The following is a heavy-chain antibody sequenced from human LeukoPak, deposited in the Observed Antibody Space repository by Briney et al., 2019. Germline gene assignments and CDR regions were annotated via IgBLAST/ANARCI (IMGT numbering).Heavy chain of an antibody. V-gene: IGHV3-11*04. Sequence: PGGSLRLSCAASGFTFSDYYMSWIRQAPGKGLEWVSYISSSGSTIYYADSVKGRFTISRDNAKNSLYLQMNSLSGEDTAVYFCARPSFSSGSYFDHWGQGTLVTVSS. D-gene: IGHD6-19*01. J-gene: IGHJ4*02. CDR3: ARPSFSSGSYFDH. CDR1: GFTFSDYY. CDR2: ISSSGSTI.